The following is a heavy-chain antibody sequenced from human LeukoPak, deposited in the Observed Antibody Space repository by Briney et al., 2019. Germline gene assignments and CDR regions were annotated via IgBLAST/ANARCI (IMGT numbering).Heavy chain of an antibody. CDR1: GFTLDDYA. CDR2: INGNGDIA. Sequence: PGGSLRLSCAASGFTLDDYAMHWVRQGPGKSLGWVSLINGNGDIAYYGDSVRGRFTVSRDNAKNSLYLQMNSLTTEDTALYYCAKARWEPNFDYWGQGTLVTVSS. D-gene: IGHD1-26*01. CDR3: AKARWEPNFDY. J-gene: IGHJ4*02. V-gene: IGHV3-43*02.